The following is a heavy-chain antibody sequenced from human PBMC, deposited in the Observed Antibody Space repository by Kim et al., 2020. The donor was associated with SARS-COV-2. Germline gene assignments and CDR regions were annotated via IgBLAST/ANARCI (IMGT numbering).Heavy chain of an antibody. Sequence: NHTPSLQRRVTISVDTSKNQFSLKLSSVTAADTAVYYCAGGSGGSRTLDYWGQGTLVTVSS. V-gene: IGHV4-34*01. J-gene: IGHJ4*02. CDR3: AGGSGGSRTLDY. D-gene: IGHD2-15*01.